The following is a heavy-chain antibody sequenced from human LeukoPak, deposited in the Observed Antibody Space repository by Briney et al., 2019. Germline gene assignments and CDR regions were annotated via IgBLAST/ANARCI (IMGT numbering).Heavy chain of an antibody. J-gene: IGHJ5*02. V-gene: IGHV4-59*01. CDR3: ARGDPGFPFDP. Sequence: PSETLSLTCTVSGGSISSYYWSWIRQPPGKGLEWIGYIYYSGSTNYNPSLKSRVTVSVDTSKNQFSLKLSSVTAADTAVYYCARGDPGFPFDPWGQGTLVTVSS. D-gene: IGHD1-1*01. CDR1: GGSISSYY. CDR2: IYYSGST.